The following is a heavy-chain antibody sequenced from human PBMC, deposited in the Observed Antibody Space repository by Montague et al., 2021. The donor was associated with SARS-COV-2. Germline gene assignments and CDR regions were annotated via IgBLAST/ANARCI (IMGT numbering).Heavy chain of an antibody. CDR2: IYYSGST. J-gene: IGHJ3*02. D-gene: IGHD2-2*01. V-gene: IGHV4-59*08. CDR3: AKQALTRYCTSTTCFGAAFDI. CDR1: GVSISSYY. Sequence: SETLSLTCTVSGVSISSYYWIWIRQPPGKGLEWIGFIYYSGSTNYNPPLKSRVTISVDTSKNQFSLKLSSVTAADTAVYYCAKQALTRYCTSTTCFGAAFDIWGQGTMVTVSS.